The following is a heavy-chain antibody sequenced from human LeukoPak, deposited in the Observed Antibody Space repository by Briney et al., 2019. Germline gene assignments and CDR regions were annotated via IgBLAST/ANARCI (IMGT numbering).Heavy chain of an antibody. CDR2: NFPGDSDT. V-gene: IGHV5-51*01. CDR3: ARRPLHSQNWLAP. J-gene: IGHJ5*02. Sequence: GESLKISRNCYGDRFTSYLVAWVRQMPGEGLEWMGINFPGDSDTRYSPSIQGQVTISVDRSISTAYLQWSSLKASDTAIYYCARRPLHSQNWLAPWGQGTLVTVSS. CDR1: GDRFTSYL.